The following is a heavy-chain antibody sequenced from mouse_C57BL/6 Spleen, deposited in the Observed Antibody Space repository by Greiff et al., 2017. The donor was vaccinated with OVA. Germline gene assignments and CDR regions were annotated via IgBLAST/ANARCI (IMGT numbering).Heavy chain of an antibody. Sequence: EVQLQQSGPVLVKPGASVKMSCKASGYTFTDYYMNWVKQSHGKSLEWIGVINPYNGGTSYNQKFKGKATLTVDKSSSTAYMELNSLTSEDSAVYYCARVEGSYFDYWGQGTTLTVSS. CDR2: INPYNGGT. CDR3: ARVEGSYFDY. CDR1: GYTFTDYY. V-gene: IGHV1-19*01. J-gene: IGHJ2*01.